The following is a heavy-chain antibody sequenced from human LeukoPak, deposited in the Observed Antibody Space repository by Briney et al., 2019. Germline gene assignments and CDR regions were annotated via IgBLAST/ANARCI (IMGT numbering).Heavy chain of an antibody. CDR2: INHSGST. CDR3: ARAPYYDFWSSYPTKLRANWFDP. CDR1: GGSFSGHY. J-gene: IGHJ5*02. D-gene: IGHD3-3*01. Sequence: PSETLSLTCAVYGGSFSGHYWSWIRQPPGKGLERIGEINHSGSTNYNPSLKSRVTISVDTSKNQFSLKLSSVTAADTAVYYCARAPYYDFWSSYPTKLRANWFDPWGQGTLVTVSS. V-gene: IGHV4-34*01.